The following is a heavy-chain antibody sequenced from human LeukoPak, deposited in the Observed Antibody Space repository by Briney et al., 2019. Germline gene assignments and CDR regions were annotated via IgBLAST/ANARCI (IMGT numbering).Heavy chain of an antibody. D-gene: IGHD5-12*01. Sequence: GGTLRLSCAASGFTFSSYGMSWVRQAPGKGLEWASAIRGSGGSTYYADSVKGRFTISGDNAKNSLYLQMNSLRAEDTAVYYCASLASGYSGYDLDYWGQGTLVTVSS. J-gene: IGHJ4*02. CDR1: GFTFSSYG. CDR2: IRGSGGST. CDR3: ASLASGYSGYDLDY. V-gene: IGHV3-23*01.